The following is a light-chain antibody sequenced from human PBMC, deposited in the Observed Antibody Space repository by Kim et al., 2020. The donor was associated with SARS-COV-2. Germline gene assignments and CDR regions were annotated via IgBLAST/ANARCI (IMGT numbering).Light chain of an antibody. J-gene: IGLJ1*01. CDR1: SSDCGDKNY. Sequence: SITTSCTGTSSDCGDKNYVSWYQQHPGKVPKLLIYEVSKRPSGVSNRFSGSKSGNTASLTISGLPAEDEADYYCSSYAGSDNIYVFGTGTKVTVL. CDR3: SSYAGSDNIYV. V-gene: IGLV2-14*03. CDR2: EVS.